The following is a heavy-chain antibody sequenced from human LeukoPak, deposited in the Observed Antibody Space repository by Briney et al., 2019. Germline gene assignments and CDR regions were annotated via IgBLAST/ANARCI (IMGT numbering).Heavy chain of an antibody. CDR3: ARRNPYYYMDV. J-gene: IGHJ6*03. Sequence: PSDTLSLPCIVSGYSLSSGYYWGWLRQPPGEGLEWIGSIYQSGPAHYNPSLTSRVTISVATFKNQFSLKLSSVTAADTAVYYCARRNPYYYMDVWGKGTTVTVSS. CDR1: GYSLSSGYY. CDR2: IYQSGPA. V-gene: IGHV4-38-2*02.